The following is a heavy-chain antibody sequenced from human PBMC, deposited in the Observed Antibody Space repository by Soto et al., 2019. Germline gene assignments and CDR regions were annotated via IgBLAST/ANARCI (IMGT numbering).Heavy chain of an antibody. CDR3: AREGVAAPYYFYRMDV. J-gene: IGHJ6*02. CDR2: ISYTGST. Sequence: PSETLSLTCTVSGDSIRSYYWSWIRQPPGKWLEWIGYISYTGSTHYNPSLKSRVTISADTSKNQFSLKLSSVTTADTALYYCAREGVAAPYYFYRMDVWGQGSTVTVSS. V-gene: IGHV4-59*01. CDR1: GDSIRSYY. D-gene: IGHD2-15*01.